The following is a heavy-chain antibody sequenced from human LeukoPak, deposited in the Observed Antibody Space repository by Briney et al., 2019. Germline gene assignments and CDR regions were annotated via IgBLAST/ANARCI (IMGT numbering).Heavy chain of an antibody. V-gene: IGHV1-18*01. CDR2: ISAYNGDT. CDR3: ARDHGHKSVDY. J-gene: IGHJ4*02. CDR1: GYSFSSYG. Sequence: ASVKVSCKASGYSFSSYGIRWLRQAPGQGLEGMGWISAYNGDTNYAQKFQGRVTMTTDTSTSTLYMEVGSLRSGDTAVYYCARDHGHKSVDYWGQGTLVIVSS. D-gene: IGHD2-21*01.